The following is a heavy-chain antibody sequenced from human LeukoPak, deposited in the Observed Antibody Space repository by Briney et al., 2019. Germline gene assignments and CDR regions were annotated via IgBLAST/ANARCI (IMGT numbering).Heavy chain of an antibody. CDR1: GGSISSSSYY. D-gene: IGHD1-26*01. Sequence: SETLSLTCIVSGGSISSSSYYWGWIRQPPGKGLEWIGTISYSGNTYYNPSLKSRVTISVDTSKNHFSLKLSSVTAADTAVYYCARDRDSGSPYFDYWGQGTLVTVSS. CDR2: ISYSGNT. CDR3: ARDRDSGSPYFDY. J-gene: IGHJ4*02. V-gene: IGHV4-39*02.